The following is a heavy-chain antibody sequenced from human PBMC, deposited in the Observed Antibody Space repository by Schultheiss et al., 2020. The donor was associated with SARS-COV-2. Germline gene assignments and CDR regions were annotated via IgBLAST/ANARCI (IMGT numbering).Heavy chain of an antibody. CDR2: IYYSGST. V-gene: IGHV4-59*01. D-gene: IGHD6-19*01. CDR3: ARDKGAVALRPGWFDP. J-gene: IGHJ5*02. Sequence: SQTLSLTCTVSGGSISSYYWGWIRQPPGKGLEWIGYIYYSGSTNYNPSLKSRVTISVDTSKNQFSLKLSSVTAADTAVYYCARDKGAVALRPGWFDPWGQGTLVTVSS. CDR1: GGSISSYY.